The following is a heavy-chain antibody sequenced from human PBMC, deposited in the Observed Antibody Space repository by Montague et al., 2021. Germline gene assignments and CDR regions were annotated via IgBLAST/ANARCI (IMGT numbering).Heavy chain of an antibody. CDR2: TYYRSKWYN. J-gene: IGHJ5*02. V-gene: IGHV6-1*01. Sequence: CAISGDNVSSNDATWNWIRQSPSRGLEWLGRTYYRSKWYNEYAISVKSRITVNPDTSKNQFSLLLSSVTPEDTAVYYCARGWQKRFDPWGQGTLVTVSS. D-gene: IGHD5-24*01. CDR1: GDNVSSNDAT. CDR3: ARGWQKRFDP.